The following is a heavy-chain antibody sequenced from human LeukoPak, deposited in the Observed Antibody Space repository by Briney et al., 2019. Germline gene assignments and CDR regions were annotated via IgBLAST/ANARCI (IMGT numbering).Heavy chain of an antibody. V-gene: IGHV4-59*01. Sequence: SETLSLTCTVSGGPISSYYWSWIRQPPGKGLEWIGYIYYSGSTNYNPSPKSRVTISVDTSKNQFSLKLSSVTAADTAVYYCARRVLSSSWNFPYYMDVWGKGTTVTVSS. CDR1: GGPISSYY. J-gene: IGHJ6*03. CDR3: ARRVLSSSWNFPYYMDV. CDR2: IYYSGST. D-gene: IGHD1-7*01.